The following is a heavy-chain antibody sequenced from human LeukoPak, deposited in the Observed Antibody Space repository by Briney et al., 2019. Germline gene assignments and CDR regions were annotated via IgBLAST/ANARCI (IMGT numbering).Heavy chain of an antibody. V-gene: IGHV3-30*02. CDR1: GFTFSSYG. CDR2: IRYDGSNK. CDR3: AKVGGANTEGNFDY. J-gene: IGHJ4*02. D-gene: IGHD1-26*01. Sequence: QSGGSLRLSCAASGFTFSSYGMHWVRQAPGKGLEWVAFIRYDGSNKYYADSVKGRFTISRDNSKNTLYLQMNSLRAEDTAVYYCAKVGGANTEGNFDYWGQGTLVTVSS.